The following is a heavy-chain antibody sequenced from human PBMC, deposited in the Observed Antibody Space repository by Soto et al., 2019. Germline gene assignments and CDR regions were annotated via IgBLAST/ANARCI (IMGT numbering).Heavy chain of an antibody. CDR3: ARKYSSGWFAFDI. V-gene: IGHV4-59*01. D-gene: IGHD6-19*01. CDR1: GGSISSYY. Sequence: QVQLQESGPGLVKPSETLSLTCTVSGGSISSYYWSWIRQPPGKGLEWIGYIYYSGSTNYTPSLKSRVTISVDTSKNQFSLKLSSVTAADTAVYYCARKYSSGWFAFDIWGQGTMVTVSS. J-gene: IGHJ3*02. CDR2: IYYSGST.